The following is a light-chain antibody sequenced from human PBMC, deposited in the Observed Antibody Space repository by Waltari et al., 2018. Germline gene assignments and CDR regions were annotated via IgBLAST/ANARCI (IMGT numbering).Light chain of an antibody. J-gene: IGKJ3*01. V-gene: IGKV1-27*01. CDR1: QDINKF. Sequence: DIQMTQSPSSLSASVGDTVTITCRASQDINKFINCYQQKPGQAPKLLISTASNLQSRVPSRFSGSGSATDFTLTISSLQPEDVATYYCQKYDSAPFAFGPGTRVDIK. CDR3: QKYDSAPFA. CDR2: TAS.